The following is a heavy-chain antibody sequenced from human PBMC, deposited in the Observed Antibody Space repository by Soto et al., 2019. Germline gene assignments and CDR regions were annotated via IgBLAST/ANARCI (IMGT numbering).Heavy chain of an antibody. D-gene: IGHD4-4*01. CDR3: ARDGGVCDYSPFDY. CDR1: GGTFSSYA. J-gene: IGHJ4*02. CDR2: IIPIFGTA. Sequence: QVQLVQSGAEVKKPGSSVKVSCKASGGTFSSYAISWVRQAPGQGLEWMGGIIPIFGTADYAQKFQGRVTITGDEATSPAYMELSSLRSEETAVYYCARDGGVCDYSPFDYWGQGNLVTVSS. V-gene: IGHV1-69*12.